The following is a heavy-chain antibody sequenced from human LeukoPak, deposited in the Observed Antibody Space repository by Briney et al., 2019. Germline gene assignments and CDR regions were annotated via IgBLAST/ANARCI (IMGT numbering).Heavy chain of an antibody. Sequence: SETLSLTCTVSGGSISSYYWSWIRQPPGKGLEWIGYIYYSGSTNYNPSLKSRVTTSVDTSKNQFSLKLSSVTAADTAVYYCARAVGDNWFDPWGQGTLVTVSS. CDR1: GGSISSYY. J-gene: IGHJ5*02. CDR2: IYYSGST. CDR3: ARAVGDNWFDP. D-gene: IGHD3-16*01. V-gene: IGHV4-59*01.